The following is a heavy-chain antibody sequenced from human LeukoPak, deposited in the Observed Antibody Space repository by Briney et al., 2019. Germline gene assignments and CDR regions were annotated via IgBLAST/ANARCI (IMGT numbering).Heavy chain of an antibody. D-gene: IGHD5-18*01. J-gene: IGHJ4*02. V-gene: IGHV1-2*02. CDR1: GYTFTGYY. CDR2: INPNSGGT. CDR3: ARRPGGYSYGYDY. Sequence: ASVKVSCKASGYTFTGYYMHWVRQAPGQGLEWMGWINPNSGGTNYAQKFQGRVTMTRDTSISTAYMELSRLRSDDTAVYYCARRPGGYSYGYDYWGQGTLVTVSS.